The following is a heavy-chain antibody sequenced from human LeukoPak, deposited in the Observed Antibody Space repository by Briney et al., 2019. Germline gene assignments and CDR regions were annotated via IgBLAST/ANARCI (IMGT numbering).Heavy chain of an antibody. J-gene: IGHJ4*02. Sequence: GRSLRLSCAASGFTFSSYGMHWVRQAPGKGLEWVAVISYDGGNKYYADSVKGRFTISRDNSKNTLYLQMNSLRAEDTAVYYCAKLHLDSPAAFDYWGQGTLVTVSS. CDR1: GFTFSSYG. D-gene: IGHD6-25*01. CDR3: AKLHLDSPAAFDY. V-gene: IGHV3-30*18. CDR2: ISYDGGNK.